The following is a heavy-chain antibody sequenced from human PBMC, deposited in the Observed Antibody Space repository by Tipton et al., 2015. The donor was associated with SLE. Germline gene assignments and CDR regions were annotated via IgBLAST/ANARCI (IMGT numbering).Heavy chain of an antibody. Sequence: TLSLTCTVSGGSISSGGYYWSWIRQHPGKGLEWIGYIYYSGSTHYNPSLKSRVTISVDMSKNQFSLKLSPVTAADTAVYYCASYSSSYFDYWGQGTLVTVSS. CDR3: ASYSSSYFDY. CDR1: GGSISSGGYY. J-gene: IGHJ4*02. D-gene: IGHD6-6*01. V-gene: IGHV4-31*03. CDR2: IYYSGST.